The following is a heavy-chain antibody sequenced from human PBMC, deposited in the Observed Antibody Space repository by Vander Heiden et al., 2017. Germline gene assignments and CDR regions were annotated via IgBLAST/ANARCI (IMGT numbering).Heavy chain of an antibody. J-gene: IGHJ4*02. CDR3: GRGPTAAGISYYFDY. Sequence: EVQLVESGGGLVQPGRSLRLSCAASGFTFDDYAMHWVRQVPGKGMEWVSGISWNSGSIGYADSVKSRFTISRDNAKNSLYLQMNSLRAEDTALYYCGRGPTAAGISYYFDYWGQGTLVTVSS. V-gene: IGHV3-9*01. D-gene: IGHD6-13*01. CDR2: ISWNSGSI. CDR1: GFTFDDYA.